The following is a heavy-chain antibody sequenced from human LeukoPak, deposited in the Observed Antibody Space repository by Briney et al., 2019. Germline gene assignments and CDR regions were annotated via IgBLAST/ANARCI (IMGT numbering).Heavy chain of an antibody. J-gene: IGHJ5*02. D-gene: IGHD3-3*01. Sequence: SETLSLTCNVSGGSISSYYWSWIRQPPGKGLEWIGYIYYSGSTNYNPSLKSRVTISADTSKNQFSLKLSSVTAADTAVYYCTRANYDFGSGYLRGWFGPWGQGTLVTVSS. CDR3: TRANYDFGSGYLRGWFGP. CDR1: GGSISSYY. CDR2: IYYSGST. V-gene: IGHV4-59*12.